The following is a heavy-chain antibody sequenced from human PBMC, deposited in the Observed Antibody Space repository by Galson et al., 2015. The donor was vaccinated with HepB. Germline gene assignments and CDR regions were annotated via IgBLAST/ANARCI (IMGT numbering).Heavy chain of an antibody. CDR1: GFTFSSYS. Sequence: SLRLSCAASGFTFSSYSMNWVRQAPGKGLEWVSYISSSSSTIYYADSVKGRFTISRDNAKNSLYLQMNSLRDEDTAVYYCARDAVVTAIPGAVDYWAREPWSPSPQ. CDR3: ARDAVVTAIPGAVDY. D-gene: IGHD2-21*02. CDR2: ISSSSSTI. V-gene: IGHV3-48*02. J-gene: IGHJ4*02.